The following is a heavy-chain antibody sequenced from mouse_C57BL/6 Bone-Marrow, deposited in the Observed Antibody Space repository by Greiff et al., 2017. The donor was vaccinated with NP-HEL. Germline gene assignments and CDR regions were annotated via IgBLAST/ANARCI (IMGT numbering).Heavy chain of an antibody. J-gene: IGHJ3*01. CDR3: ARYGNYVGFAY. CDR1: GYTFTDYN. CDR2: INPNNGGT. D-gene: IGHD2-1*01. V-gene: IGHV1-18*01. Sequence: VQLKQSGPELVKPGASVKIPCKASGYTFTDYNMDWVKQSHGKSLEWIGDINPNNGGTIYNQKFKGKASLTVDKSSSTAYMELRSLTSEDTAVYYCARYGNYVGFAYWGQGTLVTVSA.